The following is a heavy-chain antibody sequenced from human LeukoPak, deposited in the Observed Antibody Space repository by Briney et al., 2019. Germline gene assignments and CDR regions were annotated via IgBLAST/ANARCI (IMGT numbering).Heavy chain of an antibody. CDR2: IIPIFGTA. V-gene: IGHV1-69*13. Sequence: ASVKVSCKASGGTFSSYATSWVRQAPGQGLEWMGGIIPIFGTANYAQKFQGRVTITADESTSTAYMELSSLRSEDTAVYYCARGNRYCSSTSCCVRIPFGYWGQGTLVTVSS. J-gene: IGHJ4*02. D-gene: IGHD2-2*01. CDR3: ARGNRYCSSTSCCVRIPFGY. CDR1: GGTFSSYA.